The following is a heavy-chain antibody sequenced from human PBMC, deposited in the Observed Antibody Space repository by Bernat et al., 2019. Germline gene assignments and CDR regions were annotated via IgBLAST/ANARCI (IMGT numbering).Heavy chain of an antibody. D-gene: IGHD3-9*01. CDR2: IIPIFGTA. V-gene: IGHV1-69*12. CDR3: ANSLPDDILTGYFPYYFDY. J-gene: IGHJ4*02. CDR1: GGTFSSYA. Sequence: QVQLVQSGAEVKKPGSSVKVSCKASGGTFSSYAISWVRQAPGQGLEWMGGIIPIFGTANYAQKFQGRVTITADESMSTAYMELSSLRSEDTAVYYCANSLPDDILTGYFPYYFDYWGQGTLVTVSS.